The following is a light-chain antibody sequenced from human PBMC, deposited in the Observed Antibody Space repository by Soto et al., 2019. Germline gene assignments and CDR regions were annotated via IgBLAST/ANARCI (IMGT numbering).Light chain of an antibody. CDR2: DND. CDR3: ATWDRSLSVGV. J-gene: IGLJ2*01. V-gene: IGLV1-51*01. CDR1: RSNIGNNY. Sequence: QSVLTQPPAVSAAPGQKVTISCSGIRSNIGNNYVFWYQQLPGTAPKLLIYDNDKRPSGIPDRFSGSKSGTSATLGITGLQTGDEADYYCATWDRSLSVGVVGGGTKLTV.